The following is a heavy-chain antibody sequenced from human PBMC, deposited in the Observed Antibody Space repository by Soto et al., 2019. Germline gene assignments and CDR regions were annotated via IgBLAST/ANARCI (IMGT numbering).Heavy chain of an antibody. Sequence: PGGSLRLSCAASGFTVSSNYMSWVRQAPGKGLEWVSVIYSGGSTYYADSVKGRFTISRDNSKNTLYLQMNSLRAEDTAVYYCARDREYYYDSSRYYHPGYFDYWGQGTLVTVSS. CDR3: ARDREYYYDSSRYYHPGYFDY. CDR1: GFTVSSNY. CDR2: IYSGGST. J-gene: IGHJ4*02. V-gene: IGHV3-66*01. D-gene: IGHD3-22*01.